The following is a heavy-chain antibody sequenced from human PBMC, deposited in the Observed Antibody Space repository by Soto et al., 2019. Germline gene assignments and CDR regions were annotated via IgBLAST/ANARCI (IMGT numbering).Heavy chain of an antibody. Sequence: SETLSLTCTVSGGSISDYYWTWIRQPPGKGLEWIGYMYYSGSTNYNPSLKTRVTISLDTSKSQFSLKLTSVTAADTALYFCARLEGLATISYYFDFWGPGSLVTVSS. CDR1: GGSISDYY. V-gene: IGHV4-59*08. CDR2: MYYSGST. J-gene: IGHJ4*02. D-gene: IGHD3-9*01. CDR3: ARLEGLATISYYFDF.